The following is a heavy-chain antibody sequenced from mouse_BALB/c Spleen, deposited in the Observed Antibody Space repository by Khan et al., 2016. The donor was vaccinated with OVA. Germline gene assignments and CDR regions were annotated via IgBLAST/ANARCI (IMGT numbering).Heavy chain of an antibody. J-gene: IGHJ3*01. CDR3: ARVAYYYDSEGFAY. D-gene: IGHD1-1*01. V-gene: IGHV5-6*01. Sequence: EVELVESGGDFVRPGGSLKLSCAASGFTFSTYGMSWVRQTPDKRLEWVATINTGGAYTYYPDTVKGRFTISRDNAKNTLYLQLSSLKSEDTAIYYCARVAYYYDSEGFAYWGRGTLVTVSA. CDR1: GFTFSTYG. CDR2: INTGGAYT.